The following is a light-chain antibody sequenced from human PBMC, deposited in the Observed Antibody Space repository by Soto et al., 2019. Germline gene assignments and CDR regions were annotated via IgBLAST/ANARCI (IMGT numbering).Light chain of an antibody. CDR1: SSDVGGYNY. CDR2: DVS. V-gene: IGLV2-11*01. Sequence: QSVLTQPRSVSGSPGPSVTISCTGTSSDVGGYNYVSWYQQHPGKAPKLLIYDVSKRPSGVPDRFSGSKSGNTASLTISGLQAEDEADYYCCSDAGSQWVFGGGTQLTVL. J-gene: IGLJ2*01. CDR3: CSDAGSQWV.